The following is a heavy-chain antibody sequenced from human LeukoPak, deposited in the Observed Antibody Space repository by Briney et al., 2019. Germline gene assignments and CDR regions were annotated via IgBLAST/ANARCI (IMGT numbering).Heavy chain of an antibody. D-gene: IGHD3-9*01. CDR2: IYYSGST. J-gene: IGHJ5*02. CDR1: GGSISSSSYY. CDR3: AREGGFDWLNPLEDNWFDP. Sequence: SETLSLTCTVSGGSISSSSYYWGWIRQPPGKGLEWIGSIYYSGSTYYNPSLKSRVTISVDTFKNQFSLKLSSVTAADTAVYYCAREGGFDWLNPLEDNWFDPWGQGTLVTVSS. V-gene: IGHV4-39*02.